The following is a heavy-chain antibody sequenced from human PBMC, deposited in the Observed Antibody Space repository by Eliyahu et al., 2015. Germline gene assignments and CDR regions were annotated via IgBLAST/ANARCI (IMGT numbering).Heavy chain of an antibody. Sequence: QVQLVQSGAEVKKPGAXVKVSCMAXGYTFTXYHINWVXQAXGXGLEWMGWMNPINGDTRYVQKFQGRVTMTRSTSISTAYMELSSLRSDDTAVYYCVRGQTGTTDYWGQGTLVTVSS. V-gene: IGHV1-8*01. CDR2: MNPINGDT. J-gene: IGHJ4*02. CDR1: GYTFTXYH. D-gene: IGHD1-1*01. CDR3: VRGQTGTTDY.